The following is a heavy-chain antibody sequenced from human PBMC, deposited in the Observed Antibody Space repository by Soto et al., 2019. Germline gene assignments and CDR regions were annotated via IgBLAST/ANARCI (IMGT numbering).Heavy chain of an antibody. CDR1: GYSFTSYW. CDR3: ARDPHALDF. V-gene: IGHV5-10-1*01. Sequence: PGESLKISCKGSGYSFTSYWISWVRQMPGKGLEWMGRIDPSDSYTNYSPSFQGHVTISADKSISTAYLQWSSLRAEDTAVYYCARDPHALDFWGQGILVTVSS. J-gene: IGHJ4*02. CDR2: IDPSDSYT.